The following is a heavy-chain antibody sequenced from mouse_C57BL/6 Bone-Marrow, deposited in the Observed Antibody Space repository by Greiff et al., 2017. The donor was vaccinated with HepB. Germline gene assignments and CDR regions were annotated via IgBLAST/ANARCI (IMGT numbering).Heavy chain of an antibody. CDR2: ISYDGSN. CDR1: GYSITSGYY. Sequence: EVHLVESGPGLVKPSQSLSLTCSVTGYSITSGYYWNWIRQFPGNKLEWMGYISYDGSNNYNPSLKNRISITRDTSKNQFFLKLNSVTTEDTATYYCARARYGSSYFDYWGQGTTLTVSS. V-gene: IGHV3-6*01. D-gene: IGHD1-1*01. J-gene: IGHJ2*01. CDR3: ARARYGSSYFDY.